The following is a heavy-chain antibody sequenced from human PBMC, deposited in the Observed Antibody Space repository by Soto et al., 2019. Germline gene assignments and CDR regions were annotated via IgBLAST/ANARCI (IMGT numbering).Heavy chain of an antibody. CDR3: ARDEVPLLAAGYYYGMDV. D-gene: IGHD2-21*01. CDR1: GFTFSSYA. CDR2: ISYDGSNK. V-gene: IGHV3-30-3*01. J-gene: IGHJ6*02. Sequence: GGSLRLSCAASGFTFSSYAMHWVRQAPGKGLEWVAVISYDGSNKYYADSVKGRFTISRDNSKNTLYLQMNSLRAEDTAVYYCARDEVPLLAAGYYYGMDVWGQGTTVTVSS.